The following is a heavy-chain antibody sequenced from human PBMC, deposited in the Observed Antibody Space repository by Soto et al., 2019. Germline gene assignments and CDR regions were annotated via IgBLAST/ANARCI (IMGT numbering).Heavy chain of an antibody. V-gene: IGHV5-10-1*01. CDR2: IDPSDSYT. Sequence: PGESLKISCKGSGYSFTSYWISWVRQMPGKGLEWMGRIDPSDSYTNYSPSFQGHVTISADKSISTAYLQWSSLKASDTAMYYCARTRGIYYYYGMDVWGQGATVTVSS. CDR1: GYSFTSYW. CDR3: ARTRGIYYYYGMDV. D-gene: IGHD6-6*01. J-gene: IGHJ6*02.